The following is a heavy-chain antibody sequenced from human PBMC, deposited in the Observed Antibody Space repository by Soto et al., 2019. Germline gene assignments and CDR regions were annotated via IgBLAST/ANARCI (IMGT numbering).Heavy chain of an antibody. CDR1: GFTFSDYY. J-gene: IGHJ5*02. CDR3: ARVSVHNTNWFDP. Sequence: PGGSLRLSCAASGFTFSDYYMSWIRQAPGKGLEWVSYISSSGSTIYYADSVKGRFTISRDNAKNSLYLQMNSLRSEDTAVYYCARVSVHNTNWFDPWGQGTLVTVSS. V-gene: IGHV3-11*01. D-gene: IGHD1-1*01. CDR2: ISSSGSTI.